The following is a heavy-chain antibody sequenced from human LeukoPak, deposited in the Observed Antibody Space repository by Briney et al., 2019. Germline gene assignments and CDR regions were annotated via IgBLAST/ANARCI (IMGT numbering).Heavy chain of an antibody. Sequence: SETLSLTCTVSGGSISSYYRSWIRQPPGKGLEWIGYIYYSGSTNYNPSLKSRVTISVDTSKNQFSLKLSSVTAADTAVYYCARGLSDFWSGYYPYYFDYWGQGTLVTVSS. D-gene: IGHD3-3*01. CDR2: IYYSGST. V-gene: IGHV4-59*01. J-gene: IGHJ4*02. CDR1: GGSISSYY. CDR3: ARGLSDFWSGYYPYYFDY.